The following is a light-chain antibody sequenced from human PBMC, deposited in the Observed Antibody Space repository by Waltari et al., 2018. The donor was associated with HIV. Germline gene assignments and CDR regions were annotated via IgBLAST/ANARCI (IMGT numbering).Light chain of an antibody. CDR2: EVN. CDR3: CSHAGSSIYFV. CDR1: SSDVGSYNF. Sequence: QSDLTQPASVSGSPGQSITISCTRTSSDVGSYNFVSCYQQHPGKATKVMIYEVNKRPSGVSNRFSGSKSGNTASLTISGLQAEDEAEYYCCSHAGSSIYFVFGTGTKVTVL. V-gene: IGLV2-23*02. J-gene: IGLJ1*01.